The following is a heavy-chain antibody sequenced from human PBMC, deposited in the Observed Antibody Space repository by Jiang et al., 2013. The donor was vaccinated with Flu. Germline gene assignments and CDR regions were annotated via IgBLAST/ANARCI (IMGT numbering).Heavy chain of an antibody. CDR1: GFTFDTYW. CDR2: INQGGSGK. V-gene: IGHV3-7*03. CDR3: ARAGVAAAGRAWADC. D-gene: IGHD6-13*01. J-gene: IGHJ4*02. Sequence: QLVESGGGLVQPGGSLRLSCAASGFTFDTYWMTWVRRAPGKGLEWVASINQGGSGKYYVDSVKGRFTISRDNAETSLYLQMNSLRVDDTALYYCARAGVAAAGRAWADCWGQG.